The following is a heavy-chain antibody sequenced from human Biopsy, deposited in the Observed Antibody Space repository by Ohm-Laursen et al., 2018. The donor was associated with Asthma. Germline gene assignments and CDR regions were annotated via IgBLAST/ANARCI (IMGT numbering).Heavy chain of an antibody. CDR3: AKDWKSLYVQYFFEY. CDR2: ISGDAQRT. Sequence: SLRLSCAAFGFTFSSYALSWVRQAPGEGLEWVSGISGDAQRTYYEDSVKGRFTISRDNSKNTIYLQLNSLRAEDTAVYYCAKDWKSLYVQYFFEYWGQGALVTVSS. J-gene: IGHJ4*02. D-gene: IGHD5/OR15-5a*01. CDR1: GFTFSSYA. V-gene: IGHV3-23*01.